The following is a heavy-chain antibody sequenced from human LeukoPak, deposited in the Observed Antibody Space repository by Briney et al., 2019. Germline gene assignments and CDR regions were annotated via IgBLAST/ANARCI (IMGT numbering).Heavy chain of an antibody. CDR3: AREPPGIAAAGRPMGAFDI. J-gene: IGHJ3*02. Sequence: PSETLSLTCTVSGGSISSSSYYWGWIRQPPGKGLEWIGSIYYSGSTYYNPSLKSRVSISVDTSKNQFSLKLSSVTAADTAVYYCAREPPGIAAAGRPMGAFDIWGQGTMVTVSS. CDR1: GGSISSSSYY. V-gene: IGHV4-39*07. CDR2: IYYSGST. D-gene: IGHD6-13*01.